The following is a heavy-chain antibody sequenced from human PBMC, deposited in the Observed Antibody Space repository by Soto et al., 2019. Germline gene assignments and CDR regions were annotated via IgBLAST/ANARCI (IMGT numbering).Heavy chain of an antibody. V-gene: IGHV1-2*04. CDR3: ASQRLGYYYMDV. Sequence: QVPLVQSGAEVKKPGASVKVSCKASGYTFTGYYMHWVRQAPGQGLEWMGWINPNSGGTNYAQKCKGWLTMTRDTSTSTAYMELSRLRSEDTAVYYCASQRLGYYYMDVWGKGTRVTVSS. CDR1: GYTFTGYY. CDR2: INPNSGGT. J-gene: IGHJ6*03.